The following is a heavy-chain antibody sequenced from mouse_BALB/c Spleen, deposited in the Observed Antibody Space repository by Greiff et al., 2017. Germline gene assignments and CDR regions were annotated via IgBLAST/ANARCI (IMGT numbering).Heavy chain of an antibody. V-gene: IGHV1-7*01. Sequence: QAQLQQSGAELAKPGASVKMSCKASGYTFTSYWMHWVKQRPGQGLEWIGYINPSTGYTEYNQKFKDKATLTADKSSSTAYMQLSSLTSEDSAVYYCASHYYGSSYAMDYWGQGTSVTVSS. CDR1: GYTFTSYW. CDR3: ASHYYGSSYAMDY. J-gene: IGHJ4*01. CDR2: INPSTGYT. D-gene: IGHD1-1*01.